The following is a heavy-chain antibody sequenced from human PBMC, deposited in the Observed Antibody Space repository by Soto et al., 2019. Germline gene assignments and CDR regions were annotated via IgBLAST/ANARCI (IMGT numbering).Heavy chain of an antibody. CDR2: IYPGDSDT. CDR3: ARLGYYDSSGYYYLWFDP. D-gene: IGHD3-22*01. CDR1: GYSFTSYW. Sequence: GESLKISCKGSGYSFTSYWIGWVRQMPGKGLEWMGIIYPGDSDTRYSPSFQGQVTISADKSISTAYLQWSSLKASDTAMYYCARLGYYDSSGYYYLWFDPWGQGTLVTVSS. V-gene: IGHV5-51*01. J-gene: IGHJ5*02.